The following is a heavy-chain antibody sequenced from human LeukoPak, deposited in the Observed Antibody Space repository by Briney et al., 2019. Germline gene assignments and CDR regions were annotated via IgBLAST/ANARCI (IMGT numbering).Heavy chain of an antibody. Sequence: SVKVSCKASGGTFSSYAISWVRQAPGQGLEWMGGIIRIFGTAKYAQKFQGRVTITADESTSTAYMELSSLRSEDTAVYYCARAEVCSSSSCYFYMDVWGQGTTVTISS. CDR1: GGTFSSYA. CDR3: ARAEVCSSSSCYFYMDV. V-gene: IGHV1-69*13. J-gene: IGHJ6*03. D-gene: IGHD2-2*01. CDR2: IIRIFGTA.